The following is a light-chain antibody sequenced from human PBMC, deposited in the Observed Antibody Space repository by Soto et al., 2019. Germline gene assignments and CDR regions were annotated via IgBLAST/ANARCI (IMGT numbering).Light chain of an antibody. V-gene: IGLV2-14*03. CDR3: SSYTSSSSVV. CDR2: DVN. J-gene: IGLJ2*01. Sequence: QSALTQPASVSGSPGQSITISCTGTSSDVGGYNYVSWYQQHPGKAPKLMIYDVNNRPSGVPNRFSGSKSGNTASLPISGLQAEDEADYYCSSYTSSSSVVFGGGTKLTVL. CDR1: SSDVGGYNY.